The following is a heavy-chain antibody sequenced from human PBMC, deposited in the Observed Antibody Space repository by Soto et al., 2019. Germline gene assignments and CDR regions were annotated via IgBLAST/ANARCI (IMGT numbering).Heavy chain of an antibody. CDR1: GDTFDIYG. CDR2: IIPIFGTA. D-gene: IGHD3-22*01. Sequence: QVQLVQSGAEVKKPGSSVKVSCKASGDTFDIYGFNWVRQAPGQGLEWMGTIIPIFGTADYAQKFEGRVSITADKSTSTAYMELASLTSEDSASYYCARGGIHFYDDSGHASDYWGQGTLITVSS. J-gene: IGHJ4*02. CDR3: ARGGIHFYDDSGHASDY. V-gene: IGHV1-69*06.